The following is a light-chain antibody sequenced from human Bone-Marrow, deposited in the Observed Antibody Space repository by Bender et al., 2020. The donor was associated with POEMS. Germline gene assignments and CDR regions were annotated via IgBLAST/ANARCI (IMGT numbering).Light chain of an antibody. CDR2: EDR. Sequence: SYVLTQAPSVSVAPGKTASITCGGDKIGSKSVHWYKQEPGLAPIMVIFEDRARPSGIPDRISGSNSGNTATLTITRVEVGDEADYYCQVWDSSSNHRVFGGGTKLTVL. V-gene: IGLV3-21*04. CDR3: QVWDSSSNHRV. J-gene: IGLJ3*02. CDR1: KIGSKS.